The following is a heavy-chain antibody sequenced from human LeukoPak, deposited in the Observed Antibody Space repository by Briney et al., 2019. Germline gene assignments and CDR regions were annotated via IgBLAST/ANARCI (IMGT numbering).Heavy chain of an antibody. CDR1: GFTFSSYA. V-gene: IGHV3-23*01. Sequence: GGSLRLSCAASGFTFSSYAMSWVRQAPGKGLEWVSAISGSGGSTYYADSVKGRFTISRDNSKNTLYLQMNSLRAEDTAVYYCAKDVLLRDSGSPSVRLGYMDVWGKGTTVTVSS. D-gene: IGHD6-19*01. CDR2: ISGSGGST. CDR3: AKDVLLRDSGSPSVRLGYMDV. J-gene: IGHJ6*03.